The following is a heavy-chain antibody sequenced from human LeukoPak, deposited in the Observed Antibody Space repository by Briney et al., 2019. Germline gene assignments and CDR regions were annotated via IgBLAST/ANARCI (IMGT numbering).Heavy chain of an antibody. J-gene: IGHJ4*02. CDR1: GGSISSGSYY. Sequence: SETLSLTCTVSGGSISSGSYYWSWIRQRPGKGLEWIGYIYYSGTAYYNPSLRSRTTILVDTSENQFSLRLNSMTAADTAVYYCARVEAATTNPRFDYWGQGTLGTVSS. CDR2: IYYSGTA. V-gene: IGHV4-31*03. D-gene: IGHD1-26*01. CDR3: ARVEAATTNPRFDY.